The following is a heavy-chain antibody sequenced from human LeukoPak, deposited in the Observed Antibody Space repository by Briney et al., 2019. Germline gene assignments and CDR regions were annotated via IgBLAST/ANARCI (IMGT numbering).Heavy chain of an antibody. J-gene: IGHJ4*02. CDR1: GGSISTYY. CDR3: ARLSTVTTSFDY. V-gene: IGHV4-4*07. Sequence: PSETLSLTCTVSGGSISTYYWNWIRQPAGKELEWIGRIYTSGSSYYSPSLKSRVTMSIDTSKNQFSLNLNSVIAADTAVYYCARLSTVTTSFDYWGQGTLVTVSS. D-gene: IGHD4-17*01. CDR2: IYTSGSS.